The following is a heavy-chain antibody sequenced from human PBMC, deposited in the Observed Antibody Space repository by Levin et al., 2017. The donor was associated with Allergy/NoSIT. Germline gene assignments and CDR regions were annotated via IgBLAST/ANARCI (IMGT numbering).Heavy chain of an antibody. CDR1: GGSISSGGYY. J-gene: IGHJ3*02. Sequence: LRLSCTVSGGSISSGGYYWSWIRQHPGKGLEWIGYIYYSGSTYYNPSLKSRATISVDTSKNQFSLKLISVTAADTAVYYCARDPLYSGYVSGAFDIWGQGTMVTVSS. CDR2: IYYSGST. V-gene: IGHV4-31*03. D-gene: IGHD5-12*01. CDR3: ARDPLYSGYVSGAFDI.